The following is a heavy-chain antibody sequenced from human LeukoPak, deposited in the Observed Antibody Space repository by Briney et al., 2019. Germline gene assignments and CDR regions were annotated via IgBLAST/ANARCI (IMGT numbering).Heavy chain of an antibody. J-gene: IGHJ6*03. V-gene: IGHV3-30*02. CDR1: GFTFSSYG. CDR2: IRYDGSNK. CDR3: AKAPLGYDSSGHSFYMDV. Sequence: PGGSLRLSCAASGFTFSSYGMHWVRQAPGKGLEWVAFIRYDGSNKYYADSVKGRFTISRDNSKNTLYLQMNSLRAEDTAVYYCAKAPLGYDSSGHSFYMDVWGKGTTVTVSS. D-gene: IGHD3-22*01.